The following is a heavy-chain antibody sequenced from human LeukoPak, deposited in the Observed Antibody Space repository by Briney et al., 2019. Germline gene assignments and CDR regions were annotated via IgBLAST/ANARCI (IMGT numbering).Heavy chain of an antibody. D-gene: IGHD1-26*01. CDR3: ARDGVRGATTH. CDR2: ISSSGSTI. Sequence: GRSLRLSCAASGFTFSSYEMNWVRQAPGKGLEWVSYISSSGSTIYYADSVKGRFTISRDNAKNSLYLQMNSLRAEDTAVYYCARDGVRGATTHWGQGTLVTVSS. CDR1: GFTFSSYE. V-gene: IGHV3-48*03. J-gene: IGHJ4*02.